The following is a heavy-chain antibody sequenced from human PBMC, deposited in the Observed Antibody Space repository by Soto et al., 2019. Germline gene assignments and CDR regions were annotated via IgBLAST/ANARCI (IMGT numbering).Heavy chain of an antibody. Sequence: QVQLVQSGSEVKKPGSSVKVSCKASGGTFSDFTLSWLRQAPGRGLEWMGGIIPMIGATNNAQKLKGRLTITAAKSTGTVYMELNSLGSDDTAVYYCARYWSAGTLYGAFDIWGQGTEVTVSP. V-gene: IGHV1-69*06. J-gene: IGHJ3*02. CDR2: IIPMIGAT. CDR3: ARYWSAGTLYGAFDI. D-gene: IGHD2-15*01. CDR1: GGTFSDFT.